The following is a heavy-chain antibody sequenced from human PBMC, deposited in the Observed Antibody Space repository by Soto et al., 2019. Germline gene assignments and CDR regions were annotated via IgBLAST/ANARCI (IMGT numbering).Heavy chain of an antibody. J-gene: IGHJ4*02. CDR1: GFTFSSYG. CDR3: ARGNGLIRYSYSTDYLDY. CDR2: IWYDGSNK. V-gene: IGHV3-33*01. Sequence: QVQLVESGGGVVQPGRSLRLSCAASGFTFSSYGMHVVRQAPGKGLEWVAVIWYDGSNKYYADSVKGRFTISRDNSKNTLYLQMNSLRAEDTAVYYCARGNGLIRYSYSTDYLDYWGQGTLVTVSS. D-gene: IGHD5-18*01.